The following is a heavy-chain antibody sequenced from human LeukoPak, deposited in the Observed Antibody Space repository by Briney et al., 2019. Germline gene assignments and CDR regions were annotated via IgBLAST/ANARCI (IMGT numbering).Heavy chain of an antibody. CDR2: ISGNGVST. V-gene: IGHV3-23*01. Sequence: GSLRLSCAASGFAFSTYAMSWVRQAPGKGLEWVSAISGNGVSTYYADSVEGRFIISRDNSENTLSLQMNSLRAEDTAIYYCARYGYHINRLPFDYWGQGTLVTVSS. CDR1: GFAFSTYA. J-gene: IGHJ4*02. D-gene: IGHD6-13*01. CDR3: ARYGYHINRLPFDY.